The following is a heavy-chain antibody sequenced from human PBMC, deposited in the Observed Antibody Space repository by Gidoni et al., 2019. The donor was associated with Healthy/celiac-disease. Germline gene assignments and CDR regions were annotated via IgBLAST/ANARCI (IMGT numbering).Heavy chain of an antibody. CDR3: AKRYYYGPSVGGETTSLVFDY. V-gene: IGHV3-23*01. J-gene: IGHJ4*02. D-gene: IGHD3-10*01. CDR1: GFPFSSYA. CDR2: MSGSGGST. Sequence: EVQLLESGGGLVQPGGSLRLSCAASGFPFSSYAMSWVRQAPGKGLGWVSAMSGSGGSTYYADSVKGRFTISRDNSKNTLYLQMNSLRAEDTAVYYCAKRYYYGPSVGGETTSLVFDYWGQGTLVTVSS.